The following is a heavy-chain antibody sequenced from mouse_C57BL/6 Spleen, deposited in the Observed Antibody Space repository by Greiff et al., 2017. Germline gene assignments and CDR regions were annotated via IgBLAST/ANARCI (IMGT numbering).Heavy chain of an antibody. J-gene: IGHJ2*01. CDR3: ARDELGRYFDY. V-gene: IGHV1-50*01. CDR1: GYTFTSYW. CDR2: IDPSDSYT. D-gene: IGHD4-1*01. Sequence: QVQLQQPGAELVKPGASVKLSCKASGYTFTSYWMQWVKQRPGQGLEWIGEIDPSDSYTNYNQKFKGKATLTVDTSSSTAYMQRSSLTSEDSAVYYCARDELGRYFDYWGQGTTLTVSS.